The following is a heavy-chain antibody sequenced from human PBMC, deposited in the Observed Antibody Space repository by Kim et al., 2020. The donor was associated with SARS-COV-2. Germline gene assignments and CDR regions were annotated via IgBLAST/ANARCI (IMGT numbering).Heavy chain of an antibody. D-gene: IGHD6-13*01. J-gene: IGHJ4*02. CDR1: GGSISSGDYY. CDR2: IYYSGST. V-gene: IGHV4-30-4*01. CDR3: ARDRARGDSSSWSYFDY. Sequence: SETLSLTCTVSGGSISSGDYYWSWIRQPPGKGLEWIGYIYYSGSTYYNPSLKSRVTISVDTSKNQFSLKLSSVTAADTAVYYCARDRARGDSSSWSYFDYWGQGTLVTVSS.